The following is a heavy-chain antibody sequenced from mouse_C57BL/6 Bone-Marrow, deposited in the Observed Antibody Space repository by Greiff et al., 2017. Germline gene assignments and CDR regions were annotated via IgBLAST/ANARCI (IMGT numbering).Heavy chain of an antibody. CDR1: GYTFTDYY. Sequence: VQLQQSGPELVKPGASVKISCKASGYTFTDYYMNWVKQSHGKSLEWIGAINPNTGGTSYNQKFKGKATLTVDKSSSTAYMELRSLTSEDSAVYYCARRGVRQGDYYAMDYWGQGTSVTVSS. CDR3: ARRGVRQGDYYAMDY. CDR2: INPNTGGT. J-gene: IGHJ4*01. V-gene: IGHV1-26*01. D-gene: IGHD2-14*01.